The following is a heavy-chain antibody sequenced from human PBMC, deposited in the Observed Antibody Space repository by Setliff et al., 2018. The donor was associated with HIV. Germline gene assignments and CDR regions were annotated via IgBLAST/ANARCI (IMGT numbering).Heavy chain of an antibody. D-gene: IGHD3-22*01. V-gene: IGHV4-38-2*01. CDR3: ARQLRSPEIVVVTLYYYYGMDV. J-gene: IGHJ6*02. Sequence: SETLSLTCDVSGFSISSRYYWGWIRQSPGKGLEWIGNIYHTGSSYYNPSLNDRATISLDTSKNQFSLKLSSVTAADTAVYYCARQLRSPEIVVVTLYYYYGMDVWGQGTTVTVSS. CDR1: GFSISSRYY. CDR2: IYHTGSS.